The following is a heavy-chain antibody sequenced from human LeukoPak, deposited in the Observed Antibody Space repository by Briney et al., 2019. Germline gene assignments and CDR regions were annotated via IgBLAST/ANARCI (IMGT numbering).Heavy chain of an antibody. Sequence: SETLSLTCAVYGGSFSGYYWSWIRQPPGKGLEWIGEIYHSGSTNYNPSLKSRVTISVDKSKNQFSLKLSSVTAADTAVYYCARFQYGGNRYEDYWGQGTLVTVSS. J-gene: IGHJ4*02. CDR1: GGSFSGYY. CDR2: IYHSGST. D-gene: IGHD4-23*01. V-gene: IGHV4-34*01. CDR3: ARFQYGGNRYEDY.